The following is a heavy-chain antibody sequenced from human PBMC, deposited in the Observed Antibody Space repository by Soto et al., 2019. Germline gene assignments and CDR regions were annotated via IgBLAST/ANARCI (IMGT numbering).Heavy chain of an antibody. CDR1: GYTFTSYS. CDR3: ARHQGYVVY. CDR2: INTDNGDA. J-gene: IGHJ4*03. V-gene: IGHV1-3*04. Sequence: AASGKASCKASGYTFTSYSIHWVRQAPGQGLEWIGWINTDNGDAKYSQKFQGRVTVTRDTSATTAYMEVSSLRSEDTAVYYCARHQGYVVYSDLGKLITLSS.